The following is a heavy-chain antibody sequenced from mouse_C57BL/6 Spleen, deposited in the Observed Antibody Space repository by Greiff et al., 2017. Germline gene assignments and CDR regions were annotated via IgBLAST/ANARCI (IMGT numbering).Heavy chain of an antibody. Sequence: QVQLQQSGAELVRPGSSVKLSCKASGYTFTSYWMDWVKQRPGQGLEWIGNIYPSDSETHYNQKFKDKATLTVDKSSSTAYMQLSSLTSEDSAVYYCARVVSYAMDYWGQGTSVTVSS. CDR3: ARVVSYAMDY. CDR2: IYPSDSET. D-gene: IGHD1-1*02. CDR1: GYTFTSYW. V-gene: IGHV1-61*01. J-gene: IGHJ4*01.